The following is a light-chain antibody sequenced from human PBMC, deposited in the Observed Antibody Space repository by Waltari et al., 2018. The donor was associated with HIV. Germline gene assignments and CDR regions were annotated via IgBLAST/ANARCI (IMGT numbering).Light chain of an antibody. CDR1: QSVASS. J-gene: IGKJ2*01. V-gene: IGKV3-15*01. Sequence: IVMTQSPATLSLSPGERAILHCRASQSVASSLAWYQQKPGQAPRLLIYGASARAAGIPGRFSGSGSGTEFTLTISSLQSEDSAIYFCHQYNSWPPRYTFGQGTKLEI. CDR3: HQYNSWPPRYT. CDR2: GAS.